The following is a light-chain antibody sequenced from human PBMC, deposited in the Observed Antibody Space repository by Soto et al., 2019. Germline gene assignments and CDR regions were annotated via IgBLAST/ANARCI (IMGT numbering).Light chain of an antibody. Sequence: DIQITQSPSSLSSSVLDRLTITCQASQNINNYLNGYQQKPGRAPKLLIYDASNLEAGVPSRFRGSGSGTDFTFTISRLQPEDIATYYCQQYENLPTFGQGTRLETK. J-gene: IGKJ5*01. CDR2: DAS. CDR3: QQYENLPT. CDR1: QNINNY. V-gene: IGKV1-33*01.